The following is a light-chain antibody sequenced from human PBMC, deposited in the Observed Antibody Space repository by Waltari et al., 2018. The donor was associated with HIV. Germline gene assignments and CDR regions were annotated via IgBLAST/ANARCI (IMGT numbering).Light chain of an antibody. V-gene: IGLV2-14*01. Sequence: QSALTQPASVSGSPGQSITISCTGTSSDVGGYNYVSWYQQHPGKAPKLQIYAVSSLPSWVSHLFARSKSGNTASLTISGLQADDEADYYCISYTSSSTLYVVFGGGTKLTVL. J-gene: IGLJ2*01. CDR1: SSDVGGYNY. CDR3: ISYTSSSTLYVV. CDR2: AVS.